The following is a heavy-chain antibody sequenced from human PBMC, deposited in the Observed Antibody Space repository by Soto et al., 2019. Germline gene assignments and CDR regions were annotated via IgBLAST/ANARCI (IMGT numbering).Heavy chain of an antibody. V-gene: IGHV1-69*06. D-gene: IGHD5-12*01. CDR3: AAPSTHGYKVNDPSTYYYYGLDV. Sequence: SVKVSCKATRGTFSTYAFIWVRQAPGQGLEWMGGIIPIFGTPNYAQKFQGRVTITADRSTSTAYLDLNSLRSEDTAVYYCAAPSTHGYKVNDPSTYYYYGLDVWGQGTTVTVPS. J-gene: IGHJ6*02. CDR2: IIPIFGTP. CDR1: RGTFSTYA.